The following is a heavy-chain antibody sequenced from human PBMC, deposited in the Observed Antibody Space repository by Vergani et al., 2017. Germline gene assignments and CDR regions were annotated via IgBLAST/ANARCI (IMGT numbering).Heavy chain of an antibody. CDR3: AGRIAVADDDAFDI. CDR1: GFTFTSSA. V-gene: IGHV1-58*01. CDR2: IVVGSGNT. Sequence: QMQLVQSGPEVKKPGTSVKVSCKASGFTFTSSAVQWVRQARGQRLEWIGWIVVGSGNTNYAQKFQERVTITRDMSTSTAYMELSSLRSEDTAVYYCAGRIAVADDDAFDIWGQGTMVTVSS. J-gene: IGHJ3*02. D-gene: IGHD6-19*01.